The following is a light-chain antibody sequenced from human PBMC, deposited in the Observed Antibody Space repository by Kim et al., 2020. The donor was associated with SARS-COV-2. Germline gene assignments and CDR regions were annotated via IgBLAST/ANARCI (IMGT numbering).Light chain of an antibody. Sequence: ASVKLTCTLSSGHSSYAIAWHQQQPEKGPRYLMKLNSDGSHSKGDGIPDRFSGSSSGAERYLTISSLQSEDEADYYCQTWGTGIWVFAGGTQLTVL. CDR2: LNSDGSH. CDR1: SGHSSYA. CDR3: QTWGTGIWV. V-gene: IGLV4-69*01. J-gene: IGLJ3*02.